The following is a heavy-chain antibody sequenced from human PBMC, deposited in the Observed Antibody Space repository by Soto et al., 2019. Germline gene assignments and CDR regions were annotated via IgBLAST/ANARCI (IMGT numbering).Heavy chain of an antibody. D-gene: IGHD3-22*01. V-gene: IGHV3-72*01. Sequence: GGSLRLSCASSGFTFSDYYMDWVRQAPGKGLEWVGRTRNKANSYTTEYAASVRGRFTISRDDSENTLYLQMNSLRAEDTAVYYCARGTRTGYDSSGYYSDFDYWGQGTLVTVSS. CDR3: ARGTRTGYDSSGYYSDFDY. CDR1: GFTFSDYY. CDR2: TRNKANSYTT. J-gene: IGHJ4*02.